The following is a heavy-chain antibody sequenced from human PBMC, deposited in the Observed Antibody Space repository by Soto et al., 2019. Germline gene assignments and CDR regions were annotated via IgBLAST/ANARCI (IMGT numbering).Heavy chain of an antibody. V-gene: IGHV1-69*06. Sequence: SVKVSCKASGGTFSSCAISWVRQAPGQGLEWMGGIIPIFGTANYAQKFQGRVTITADKSTSTAYMELSSLRSEDTAVYYCARAGSSGWSIDYWGQGTLVTVSS. J-gene: IGHJ4*02. CDR1: GGTFSSCA. D-gene: IGHD6-19*01. CDR3: ARAGSSGWSIDY. CDR2: IIPIFGTA.